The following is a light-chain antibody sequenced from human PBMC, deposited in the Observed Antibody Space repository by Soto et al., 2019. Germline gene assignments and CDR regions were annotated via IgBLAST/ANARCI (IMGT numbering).Light chain of an antibody. Sequence: ERVMTQSRSTLSVSPGARSTLSCRASQSVSSNLAWYQQKPGQAPRLIXYGASARAVDIPGRFSGSGSATEFTLTISSLQPQDFAVYFGHSYDKWPPGAFGQGTKVDIK. V-gene: IGKV3D-15*01. CDR1: QSVSSN. J-gene: IGKJ1*01. CDR3: HSYDKWPPGA. CDR2: GAS.